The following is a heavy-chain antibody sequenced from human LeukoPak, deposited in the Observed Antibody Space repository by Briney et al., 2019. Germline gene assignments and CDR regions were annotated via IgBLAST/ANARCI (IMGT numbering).Heavy chain of an antibody. Sequence: SETLSLTCTVSGGSISSYYWSWIRQPAGKGPEWIGRIYTSGSTNYNPSLKSRVTMSVDTSKNQFSLKLSSVTAADTAVYYCARLGGHYDILTGYFGHQDAFDIWGQGTMVTASS. D-gene: IGHD3-9*01. J-gene: IGHJ3*02. V-gene: IGHV4-4*07. CDR3: ARLGGHYDILTGYFGHQDAFDI. CDR1: GGSISSYY. CDR2: IYTSGST.